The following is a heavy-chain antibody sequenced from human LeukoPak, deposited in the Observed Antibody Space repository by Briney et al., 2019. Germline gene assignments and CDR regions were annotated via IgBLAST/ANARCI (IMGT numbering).Heavy chain of an antibody. CDR1: GYTFTGYY. CDR3: ARDPRLIRFLDPGGYFDY. J-gene: IGHJ4*02. Sequence: ASVKVSCKASGYTFTGYYMHWVRQAPGQGLEWMGWINPNSGGTNYAQKFQGRVTMTRDTSISTAYMELSRLRSDDTAVYYCARDPRLIRFLDPGGYFDYWGQGTLVTVSS. V-gene: IGHV1-2*02. D-gene: IGHD3-3*01. CDR2: INPNSGGT.